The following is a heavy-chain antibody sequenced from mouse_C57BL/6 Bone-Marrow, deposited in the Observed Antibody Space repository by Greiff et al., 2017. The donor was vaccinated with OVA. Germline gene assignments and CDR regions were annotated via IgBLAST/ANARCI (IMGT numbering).Heavy chain of an antibody. Sequence: DVKLVESGGGLVKPGGSLKLSCAASGFTFSSYTMSWVRQTPEKRLEWVATISGGGGNTYYPDSVKGRFTISRDNAKNTLYLQMSSLRSEDTALYYCARVRGPYYGGDYWGQGTSVTVSS. J-gene: IGHJ4*01. D-gene: IGHD2-10*01. CDR1: GFTFSSYT. CDR2: ISGGGGNT. CDR3: ARVRGPYYGGDY. V-gene: IGHV5-9*01.